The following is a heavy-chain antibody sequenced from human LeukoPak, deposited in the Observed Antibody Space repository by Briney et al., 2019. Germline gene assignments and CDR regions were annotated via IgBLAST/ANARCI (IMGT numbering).Heavy chain of an antibody. CDR1: GFTFSSYS. Sequence: GGSLRLSCAASGFTFSSYSMNWVRQAPGKGLEWVSYISSSSSTTYYADSVKGRFTISRDNAKNSLYLQMNSLRAEGTAVYYCARDASSDLDYWGQGTLVTVSS. J-gene: IGHJ4*02. CDR3: ARDASSDLDY. CDR2: ISSSSSTT. V-gene: IGHV3-48*01. D-gene: IGHD3-22*01.